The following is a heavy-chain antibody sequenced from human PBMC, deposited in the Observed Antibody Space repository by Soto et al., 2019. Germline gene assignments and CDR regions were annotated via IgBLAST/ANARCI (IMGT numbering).Heavy chain of an antibody. Sequence: SVKVSCKASGYTFTSYGISWVRQAPGQGLEWMGRIIPILDIPNYAQRFQGRVTFSADKSTDTAYMELNSLRFEDTAVYFCAGERLDDTAKIIDYWGQGTLVTVSS. D-gene: IGHD1-1*01. CDR1: GYTFTSYG. CDR2: IIPILDIP. V-gene: IGHV1-69*04. CDR3: AGERLDDTAKIIDY. J-gene: IGHJ4*02.